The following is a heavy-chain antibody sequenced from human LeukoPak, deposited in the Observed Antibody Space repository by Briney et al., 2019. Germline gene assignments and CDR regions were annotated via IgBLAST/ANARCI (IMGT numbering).Heavy chain of an antibody. CDR1: GGSISSSSYY. V-gene: IGHV4-39*01. Sequence: SETLSLTCTVSGGSISSSSYYWGWIRQPPGKRLEWIGSIYYSGSTYYNPSLKSRVTMSVDTSKNQISLKLRSVTAADTAVYYCARHGYCSGGSCYSGWFDPWGQGTLVTASS. J-gene: IGHJ5*02. CDR3: ARHGYCSGGSCYSGWFDP. D-gene: IGHD2-15*01. CDR2: IYYSGST.